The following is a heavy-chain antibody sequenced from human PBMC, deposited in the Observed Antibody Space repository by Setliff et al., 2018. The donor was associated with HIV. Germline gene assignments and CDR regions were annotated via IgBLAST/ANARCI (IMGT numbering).Heavy chain of an antibody. D-gene: IGHD4-4*01. CDR2: IESKTDGGTI. V-gene: IGHV3-15*04. CDR1: GFTFSKAW. CDR3: ARAPNSPSYSNIWYADH. J-gene: IGHJ5*02. Sequence: GGSLRLSCAASGFTFSKAWMNWVRQAPGKGLEWVGRIESKTDGGTIDYAAPVKGRFTISRDDSEDMLYLQMNSLKASDTAMYFCARAPNSPSYSNIWYADHWGQGTLVTVSS.